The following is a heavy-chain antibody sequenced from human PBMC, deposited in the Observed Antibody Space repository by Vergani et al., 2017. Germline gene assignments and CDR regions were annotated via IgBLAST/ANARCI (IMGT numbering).Heavy chain of an antibody. CDR3: ARSSNWGSTGFDY. V-gene: IGHV2-70*04. J-gene: IGHJ4*02. D-gene: IGHD7-27*01. CDR2: IVWDDDK. CDR1: GFSLSTSGMR. Sequence: QVTLKESGPALVKPTQTLTLTCTFSGFSLSTSGMRVSWIRQPPGKALEWLARIVWDDDKFYSTSLKTRLTISKDTSKNQVVLTMTNMDPVDTATYYRARSSNWGSTGFDYWGQGTLVTVSS.